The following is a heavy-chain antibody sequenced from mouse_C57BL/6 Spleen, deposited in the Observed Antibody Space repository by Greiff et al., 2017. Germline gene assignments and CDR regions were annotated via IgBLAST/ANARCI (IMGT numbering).Heavy chain of an antibody. D-gene: IGHD2-5*01. CDR1: GYTFTSYW. J-gene: IGHJ3*01. CDR3: AIGAIYSNYYWFAY. CDR2: IHPSDSAT. V-gene: IGHV1-74*01. Sequence: QVQLLQPGAELVKPGASVKVSCKASGYTFTSYWMHWVKQRPGQGLEWIGRIHPSDSATNYNQKFKGKATLTVYKSSSTSYLQLSRLTSEDSAVYYCAIGAIYSNYYWFAYWGQGTLVTVSA.